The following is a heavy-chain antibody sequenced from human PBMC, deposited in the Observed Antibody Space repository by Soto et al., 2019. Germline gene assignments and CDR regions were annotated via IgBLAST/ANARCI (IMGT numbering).Heavy chain of an antibody. CDR3: ARAFLYRSGSLRPGPIDGFEI. CDR2: IGTLRHS. J-gene: IGHJ3*02. D-gene: IGHD3-10*01. Sequence: GGSLRLSCVPSGFSISTYDMHWLRQRPGKGLEWVSGIGTLRHSYYTESVKARFTFSREDARNSLYLQMNGLRFGDTTVYYYARAFLYRSGSLRPGPIDGFEIWGQGTLVSVSS. V-gene: IGHV3-13*01. CDR1: GFSISTYD.